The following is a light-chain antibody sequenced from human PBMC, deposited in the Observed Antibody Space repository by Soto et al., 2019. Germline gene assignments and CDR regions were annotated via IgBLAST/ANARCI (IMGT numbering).Light chain of an antibody. CDR1: SSDVGGYNY. CDR2: DVS. J-gene: IGLJ1*01. CDR3: SSYTSSRTYV. Sequence: QSVLTQPASVSGSPGQSITISCTGTSSDVGGYNYVSWYQQHPGKAPKLIIYDVSNRPSGVSNRFSGSKSGNTASLTISGLQAEDEADYYCSSYTSSRTYVFGTGIKVTVL. V-gene: IGLV2-14*01.